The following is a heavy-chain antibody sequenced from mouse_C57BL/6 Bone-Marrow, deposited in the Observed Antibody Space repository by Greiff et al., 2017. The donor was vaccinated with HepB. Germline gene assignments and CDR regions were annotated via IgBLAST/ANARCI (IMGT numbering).Heavy chain of an antibody. D-gene: IGHD1-1*01. V-gene: IGHV1-81*01. CDR1: GYTFTSYG. CDR2: IYPRSGNT. Sequence: VHLVESGAELARPGASVKLSCKASGYTFTSYGISWVKQRTGQGLEWIGEIYPRSGNTYYNEKFKGKATLTADKSSSTAYMELRSLTSEDSAVYFCARKDYYGSNYWGQGTTLTVSS. CDR3: ARKDYYGSNY. J-gene: IGHJ2*01.